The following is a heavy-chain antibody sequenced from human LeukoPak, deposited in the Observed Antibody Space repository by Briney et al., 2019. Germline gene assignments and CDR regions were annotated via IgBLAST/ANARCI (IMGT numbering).Heavy chain of an antibody. J-gene: IGHJ4*02. CDR2: ISSSSSYK. D-gene: IGHD1-26*01. Sequence: PGGSLRLSCAASGFTFSSYSMNWVRQAPGQGLKWVSSISSSSSYKSYADSVKGRFTISRDNAKTSTYLPMNSLCAAAPAVSYCLGGAEVFGVWGEGTLVTVSS. V-gene: IGHV3-21*01. CDR3: LGGAEVFGV. CDR1: GFTFSSYS.